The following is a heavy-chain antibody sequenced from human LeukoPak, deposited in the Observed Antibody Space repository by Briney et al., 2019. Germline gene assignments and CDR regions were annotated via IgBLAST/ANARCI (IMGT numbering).Heavy chain of an antibody. CDR1: GGSISSGSYY. CDR3: ARDFWGSSTTRGINAFDI. D-gene: IGHD7-27*01. V-gene: IGHV4-61*02. J-gene: IGHJ3*02. Sequence: SETLSLTCTVSGGSISSGSYYWSWIRQPAGKGLQWIGRIYTSGSTNYNPSLKSRVTISVDTSKNQFSLKLSSVTAADTAVYYCARDFWGSSTTRGINAFDIWGQGTMVTVSS. CDR2: IYTSGST.